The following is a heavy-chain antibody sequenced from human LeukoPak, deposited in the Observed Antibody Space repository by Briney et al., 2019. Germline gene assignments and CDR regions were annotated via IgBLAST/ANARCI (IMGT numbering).Heavy chain of an antibody. D-gene: IGHD3-10*01. CDR3: ATALDLWFGELFYMDV. V-gene: IGHV1-69*05. CDR2: IIPIFGTA. J-gene: IGHJ6*03. Sequence: SVKVSCKASGGTFSSYAISWVRQAPGQGLEWMGRIIPIFGTANYAQKFQGRVTITTDESTSTAYMELSSLRPEDTAVYYCATALDLWFGELFYMDVWGKGTTVTVSS. CDR1: GGTFSSYA.